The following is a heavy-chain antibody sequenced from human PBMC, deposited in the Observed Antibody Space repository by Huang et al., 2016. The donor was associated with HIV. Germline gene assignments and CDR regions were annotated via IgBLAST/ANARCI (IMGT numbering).Heavy chain of an antibody. CDR3: AHLPEPSSPWTDY. D-gene: IGHD1-1*01. Sequence: EVHLVESGGGLVQPGRSLRLSCGAAGFTFDDFSMNWVRQRPGKGLEYVASITGDSDRVFYAASVKGRFTISRDNAKNSLYLQMNSLRVEDTALYYCAHLPEPSSPWTDYWGQGTLVTVSS. CDR2: ITGDSDRV. J-gene: IGHJ4*02. V-gene: IGHV3-9*01. CDR1: GFTFDDFS.